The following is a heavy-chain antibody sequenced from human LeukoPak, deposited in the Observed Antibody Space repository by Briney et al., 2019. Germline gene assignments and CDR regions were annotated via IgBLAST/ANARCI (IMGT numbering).Heavy chain of an antibody. CDR2: ISAYNGNT. V-gene: IGHV1-18*01. Sequence: ASVKVSCKASGYTFTSYGISWVRQAPGQGLEWMGWISAYNGNTNYAQKLQGRVTMTTDTSTSTANMELRSLRSDDTAVYYCARITMVRGVLDYWGQGTLVTVSS. CDR3: ARITMVRGVLDY. CDR1: GYTFTSYG. J-gene: IGHJ4*02. D-gene: IGHD3-10*01.